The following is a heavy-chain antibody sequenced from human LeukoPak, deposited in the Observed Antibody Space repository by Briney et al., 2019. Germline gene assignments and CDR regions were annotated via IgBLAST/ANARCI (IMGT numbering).Heavy chain of an antibody. J-gene: IGHJ4*02. CDR3: ARDYSSGWYSVGY. CDR2: IRSGNGKT. CDR1: GYTFTGYY. D-gene: IGHD6-19*01. V-gene: IGHV1-18*04. Sequence: ASVKVSCKASGYTFTGYYMHWVRQAPGQGLEWMGWIRSGNGKTNYAQKLQGRVTLTTDTTTSTAYMELRSLRSDDTAIYYCARDYSSGWYSVGYWGQGTLITVSS.